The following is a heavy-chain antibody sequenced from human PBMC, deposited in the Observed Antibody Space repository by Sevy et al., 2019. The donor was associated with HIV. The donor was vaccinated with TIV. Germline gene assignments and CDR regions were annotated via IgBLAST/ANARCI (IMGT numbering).Heavy chain of an antibody. CDR2: ISGSGGST. Sequence: GGSLRLSCAASGFTFSSYAMSWVRQAPGKGLEWVSIISGSGGSTYSADSVKGGFTISRDNSKNTLHLQMNSLRAEDTAVYYCAKLYCGGDCYGRGSGNDAFDIWGQGTMVTVSS. D-gene: IGHD2-21*01. CDR3: AKLYCGGDCYGRGSGNDAFDI. CDR1: GFTFSSYA. V-gene: IGHV3-23*01. J-gene: IGHJ3*02.